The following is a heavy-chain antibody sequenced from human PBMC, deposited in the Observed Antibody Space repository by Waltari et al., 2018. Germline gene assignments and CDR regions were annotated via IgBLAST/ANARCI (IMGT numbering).Heavy chain of an antibody. D-gene: IGHD6-19*01. CDR1: GFTFSSSA. V-gene: IGHV3-30-3*01. J-gene: IGHJ3*02. Sequence: QVQLVESGGGVVQPGRSLRLSCAASGFTFSSSAMHWGRQAPGKGLEWVAVISYDGSNKYYADSGKGRFTISRDNSKNTLDLQMNSLRAEDTAVYYCAEAGGAFDIWGQGTMVTVSS. CDR2: ISYDGSNK. CDR3: AEAGGAFDI.